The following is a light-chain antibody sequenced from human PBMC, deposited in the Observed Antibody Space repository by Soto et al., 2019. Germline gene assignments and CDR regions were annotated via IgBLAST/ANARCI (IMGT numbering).Light chain of an antibody. CDR2: EVS. Sequence: QSALTQPASVSGSPGQSITISCIGTSSDVGGYNYVSWYQQHPGKAPKLIIYEVSNRPSGLSNRFSGSKSGNTASLTISGLQAEDEADYYCSSFTSSSTLGVFGGGTQLTVL. V-gene: IGLV2-14*01. CDR3: SSFTSSSTLGV. J-gene: IGLJ2*01. CDR1: SSDVGGYNY.